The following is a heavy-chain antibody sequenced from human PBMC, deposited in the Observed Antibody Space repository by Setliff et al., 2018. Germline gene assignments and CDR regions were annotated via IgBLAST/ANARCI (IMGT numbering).Heavy chain of an antibody. CDR2: FDPEDGET. CDR3: ARDHVYGSQYYYYYYGMDV. J-gene: IGHJ6*02. V-gene: IGHV1-24*01. CDR1: GYTLTELS. D-gene: IGHD3-10*01. Sequence: ASVKVSCKVSGYTLTELSMHWVRQAPGKGLEWMGGFDPEDGETIYAQKFQGRVTMTEDTSTDTAYMELSSLRSEDTAVYYCARDHVYGSQYYYYYYGMDVWGQGTTVTVSS.